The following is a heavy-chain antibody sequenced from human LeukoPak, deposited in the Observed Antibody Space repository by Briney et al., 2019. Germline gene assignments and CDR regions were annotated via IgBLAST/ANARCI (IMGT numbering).Heavy chain of an antibody. V-gene: IGHV1-69*13. CDR2: IIPIFGTA. Sequence: SVKVSCKASGGTFTSYAISWVGQAPGQGLEWMGGIIPIFGTANYAQKFQGRVTITADESTSTAYMELSSLRSEDTAVYYCAREGSRPSYDSSGYYAPWGQGTLVAVSS. CDR1: GGTFTSYA. CDR3: AREGSRPSYDSSGYYAP. J-gene: IGHJ5*02. D-gene: IGHD3-22*01.